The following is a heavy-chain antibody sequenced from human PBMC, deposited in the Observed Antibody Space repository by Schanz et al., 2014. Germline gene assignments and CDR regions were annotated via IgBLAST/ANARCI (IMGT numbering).Heavy chain of an antibody. CDR1: GFTFRSYA. J-gene: IGHJ3*01. Sequence: EVQLLESGGGLIQPGGSLRLSCAASGFTFRSYAMSWVRQAPGKGLEWVSAISGSGDNTFYADSVKGRFTISRDSSKNTLFLQMNSLRAEDTAVYFCARDGGRDGYNLAFDVWGQGTLVTVSS. CDR2: ISGSGDNT. D-gene: IGHD5-12*01. CDR3: ARDGGRDGYNLAFDV. V-gene: IGHV3-23*01.